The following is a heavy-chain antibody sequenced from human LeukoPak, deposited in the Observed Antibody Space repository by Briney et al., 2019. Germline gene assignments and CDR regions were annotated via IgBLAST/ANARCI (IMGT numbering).Heavy chain of an antibody. V-gene: IGHV1-18*01. D-gene: IGHD3-22*01. Sequence: ASVKVSCKASGYTFTSYGISWVRQAPGQGLEWMGWISAYNGNTNYAQKLQGRVTMTTDTSTSTAYMELRGLRSDDTAVYYCARAHYYDSTRGRYAFDIWAKGQWSPSLQ. CDR2: ISAYNGNT. J-gene: IGHJ3*02. CDR1: GYTFTSYG. CDR3: ARAHYYDSTRGRYAFDI.